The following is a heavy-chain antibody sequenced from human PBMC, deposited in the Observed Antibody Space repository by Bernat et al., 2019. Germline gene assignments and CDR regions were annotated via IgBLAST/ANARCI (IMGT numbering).Heavy chain of an antibody. Sequence: VQLVESGGGLVKPGGSLRLSCAVSGFTFSSYSMIWVRQAPGKGLEWVSSISSSSSYIYYADSVKGRFTISRDNAKNSLYLQMNSLRAEDTAVYYCARVMHGDDRVGDDGFDIWDRGTMVTVSS. J-gene: IGHJ3*02. D-gene: IGHD4-17*01. CDR1: GFTFSSYS. V-gene: IGHV3-21*01. CDR2: ISSSSSYI. CDR3: ARVMHGDDRVGDDGFDI.